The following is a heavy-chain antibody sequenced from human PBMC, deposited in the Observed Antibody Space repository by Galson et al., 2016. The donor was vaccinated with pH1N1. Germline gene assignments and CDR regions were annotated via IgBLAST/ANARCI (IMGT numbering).Heavy chain of an antibody. CDR2: IIPMFGTT. V-gene: IGHV1-69*06. D-gene: IGHD3-16*01. CDR1: GVIFMSSG. CDR3: ARVPQIYHYDYMDV. J-gene: IGHJ6*04. Sequence: SVKVSCKASGVIFMSSGISWVRQAPGQGLEWMGGIIPMFGTTKYAQKFQGRVTITADKSTSTGYMKLNSLKYEDTAVYYCARVPQIYHYDYMDVWGTGTTVTVTS.